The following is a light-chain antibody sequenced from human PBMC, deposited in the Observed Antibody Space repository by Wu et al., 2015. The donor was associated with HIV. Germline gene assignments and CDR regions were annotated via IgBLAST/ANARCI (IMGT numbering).Light chain of an antibody. CDR2: GAS. CDR1: QSLTSRY. J-gene: IGKJ1*01. Sequence: EIVLTQSPGTLSLSPGERATLSCRATQSLTSRYLAWYQQKPGQAPRLLIYGASSRATGIPDRFSGSGSGTDFTLTISRLEPEDVATYYCQKYNTAPWTFGQGTKVEMK. CDR3: QKYNTAPWT. V-gene: IGKV3-20*01.